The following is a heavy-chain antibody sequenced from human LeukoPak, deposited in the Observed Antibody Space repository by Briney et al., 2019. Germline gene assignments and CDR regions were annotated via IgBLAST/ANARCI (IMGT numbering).Heavy chain of an antibody. CDR3: ARAGSSSWLYYYYYYYMDV. V-gene: IGHV3-7*04. Sequence: PGGSLRLSCAASGFTFSSYWMSWVRQAPGKGLEWVANIKQDGSEKYYVDSVKGRFTISRDNAKNSLYLQMNSLRAEDTAVYYCARAGSSSWLYYYYYYYMDVWGKGTTVTISS. J-gene: IGHJ6*03. CDR1: GFTFSSYW. D-gene: IGHD6-13*01. CDR2: IKQDGSEK.